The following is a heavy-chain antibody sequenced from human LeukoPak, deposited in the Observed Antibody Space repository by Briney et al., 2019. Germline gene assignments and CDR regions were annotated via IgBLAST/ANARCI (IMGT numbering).Heavy chain of an antibody. Sequence: ASVKVSCKASGYTFTGYYMHWVRQAPGQGLEWMGWINPNNGGTDYAQKFQGRVTMTRDTSISTVHMELSTLRSDDTAVYYCARDIRGYSYGSARYYYYMDVWGKGTTVTVSS. CDR1: GYTFTGYY. D-gene: IGHD5-18*01. CDR3: ARDIRGYSYGSARYYYYMDV. CDR2: INPNNGGT. V-gene: IGHV1-2*02. J-gene: IGHJ6*03.